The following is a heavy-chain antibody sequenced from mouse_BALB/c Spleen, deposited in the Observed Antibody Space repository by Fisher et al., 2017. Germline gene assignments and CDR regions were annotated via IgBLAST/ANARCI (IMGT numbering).Heavy chain of an antibody. Sequence: KFKGKATLTADTSSSTAYMQLSSLTSEDSAVYFCARVDYWGQGTSVTVSS. V-gene: IGHV1S12*01. CDR3: ARVDY. J-gene: IGHJ4*01.